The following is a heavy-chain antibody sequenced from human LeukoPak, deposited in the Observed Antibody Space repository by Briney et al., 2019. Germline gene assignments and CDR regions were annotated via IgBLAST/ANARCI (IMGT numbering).Heavy chain of an antibody. J-gene: IGHJ4*02. V-gene: IGHV3-21*01. Sequence: PGGSLRLXCAASGFTFSSYSMNWVRQAPGKGLEWVSSISSSSSYIYYADSVKGRFTISRDNAKNSLYLQMNSLRAEDTAVYYCARERGYYYDSSGNFDYWGQGTLVTVSS. D-gene: IGHD3-22*01. CDR3: ARERGYYYDSSGNFDY. CDR2: ISSSSSYI. CDR1: GFTFSSYS.